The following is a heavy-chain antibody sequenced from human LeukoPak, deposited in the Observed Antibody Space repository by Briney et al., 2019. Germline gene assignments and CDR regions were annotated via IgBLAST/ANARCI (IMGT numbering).Heavy chain of an antibody. Sequence: SETLSLTCTVSGGSIGSSRHYWVWIRQPPGKGLEWVGSISYSGTTSYNPSLKSRVTMSVDTSKNQFSLNLTSVTAADTALYHCAKFGQQPVRWSWFDPWGQGTLVTVSS. J-gene: IGHJ5*02. D-gene: IGHD6-13*01. CDR1: GGSIGSSRHY. CDR3: AKFGQQPVRWSWFDP. V-gene: IGHV4-39*01. CDR2: ISYSGTT.